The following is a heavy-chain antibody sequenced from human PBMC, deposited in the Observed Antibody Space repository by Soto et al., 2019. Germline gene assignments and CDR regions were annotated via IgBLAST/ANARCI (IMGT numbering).Heavy chain of an antibody. CDR3: ARGYGGPIGWFDP. Sequence: QVQLVQSGAEVKKPGASVKVSCKASGYTFTSYAMHWVRQAPGQRLEWMGWINAGNGNTKCSQKFQGRVTITRDTSASTAYMELSSLRSEDTAVYYCARGYGGPIGWFDPWGQGTLVTVSS. CDR2: INAGNGNT. CDR1: GYTFTSYA. D-gene: IGHD3-16*01. V-gene: IGHV1-3*01. J-gene: IGHJ5*02.